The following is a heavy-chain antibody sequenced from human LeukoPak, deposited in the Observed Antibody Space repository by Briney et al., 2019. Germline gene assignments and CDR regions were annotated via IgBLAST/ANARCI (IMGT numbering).Heavy chain of an antibody. D-gene: IGHD6-19*01. Sequence: SQTLSLTCVVSGDSVSGKNGAWNWIRQSPSRGLEGLGRTYYRSKWYNDYAESMEGRMTISQDTSKNQYSLHLNSVTPDDTAVYYCARDFGTTGWHTFDYWGQGTLFTVSS. CDR1: GDSVSGKNGA. CDR3: ARDFGTTGWHTFDY. V-gene: IGHV6-1*01. J-gene: IGHJ4*02. CDR2: TYYRSKWYN.